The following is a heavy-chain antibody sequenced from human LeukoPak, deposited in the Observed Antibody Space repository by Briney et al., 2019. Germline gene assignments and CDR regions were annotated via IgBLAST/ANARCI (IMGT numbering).Heavy chain of an antibody. CDR2: IYSGGST. D-gene: IGHD1-26*01. CDR1: GFTFSTYA. Sequence: GGSLRLSCAASGFTFSTYAMSWVRQAPGKGLEWVSVIYSGGSTYYADSVKGRFTISRDNSKNTLNLQMNSLRADDTAVYYCARDSPTVGGYGMDVWGQGTTVTVSS. J-gene: IGHJ6*02. V-gene: IGHV3-53*01. CDR3: ARDSPTVGGYGMDV.